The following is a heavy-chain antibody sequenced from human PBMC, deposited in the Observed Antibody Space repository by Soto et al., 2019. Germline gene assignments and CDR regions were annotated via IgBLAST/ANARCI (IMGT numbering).Heavy chain of an antibody. V-gene: IGHV4-31*03. CDR2: IYYSRST. Sequence: QVQLQESGPGLVKPSQTLSLTCTVSGGSISSGGYYWSWIRQHPGKGLEWIGYIYYSRSTYYNPSLKSRVAISVDTSKNQCSLKLSSVTAADTAVYYCARGGYYDSSGYYGYWGQGTLVTVSS. J-gene: IGHJ4*02. CDR1: GGSISSGGYY. D-gene: IGHD3-22*01. CDR3: ARGGYYDSSGYYGY.